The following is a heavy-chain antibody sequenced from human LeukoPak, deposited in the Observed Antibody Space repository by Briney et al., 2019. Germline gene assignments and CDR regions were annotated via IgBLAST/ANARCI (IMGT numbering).Heavy chain of an antibody. V-gene: IGHV1-69*13. CDR1: GYTFTSYA. D-gene: IGHD3-10*02. J-gene: IGHJ4*02. Sequence: SVKVSCKASGYTFTSYAISWVRQAPGQGLEWMGGIIPIFGTANYAQKFQGRVTITADESTSTAYMELSSLRSEDTAVYYCASQPGYVHGAFDYWGQGTLVTVSS. CDR3: ASQPGYVHGAFDY. CDR2: IIPIFGTA.